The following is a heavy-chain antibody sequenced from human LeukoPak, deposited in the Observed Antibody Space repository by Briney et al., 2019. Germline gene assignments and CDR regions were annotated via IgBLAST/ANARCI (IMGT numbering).Heavy chain of an antibody. V-gene: IGHV1-2*02. CDR3: AREGQQPFFDP. J-gene: IGHJ5*02. Sequence: ASVKVSCKASGYTFTGYYMHWVRQAPGQGLEWMGWINPNSGGTNCAQKFQGRVTMTRDTSISTAHMELSRLRSDDTAVYYCAREGQQPFFDPWGQGTLVTVSS. CDR2: INPNSGGT. D-gene: IGHD6-13*01. CDR1: GYTFTGYY.